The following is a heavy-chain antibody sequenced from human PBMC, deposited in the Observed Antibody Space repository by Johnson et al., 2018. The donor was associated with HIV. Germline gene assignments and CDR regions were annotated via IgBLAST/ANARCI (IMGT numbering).Heavy chain of an antibody. Sequence: VQLVESGGGLVQPGGSLKLSCAASGFTFSGSAMHWVRQASGKGLEWVGRIKSKTDGGTTDYAAPVKGKFSISRDDSKNTLYLQMNSLKTEDTAVYYCSTGFSSWAFDICGQGTMVTVSS. CDR3: STGFSSWAFDI. CDR1: GFTFSGSA. V-gene: IGHV3-15*05. CDR2: IKSKTDGGTT. D-gene: IGHD6-13*01. J-gene: IGHJ3*02.